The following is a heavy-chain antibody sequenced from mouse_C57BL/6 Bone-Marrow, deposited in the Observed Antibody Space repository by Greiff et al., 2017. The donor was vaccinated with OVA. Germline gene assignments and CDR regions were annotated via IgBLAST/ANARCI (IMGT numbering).Heavy chain of an antibody. D-gene: IGHD2-13*01. CDR1: GYSFTGYY. CDR2: INPSTGGT. Sequence: VQLQQSGPELVKPGASVKISCKASGYSFTGYYMNWVKQSPEKSLEWIGEINPSTGGTTYNQKFKAKATLTVDKSSSTAYMQLKSLTSEDSAVYYCAREGDGDYPYYFDYWGQGTTLTVSS. V-gene: IGHV1-42*01. CDR3: AREGDGDYPYYFDY. J-gene: IGHJ2*01.